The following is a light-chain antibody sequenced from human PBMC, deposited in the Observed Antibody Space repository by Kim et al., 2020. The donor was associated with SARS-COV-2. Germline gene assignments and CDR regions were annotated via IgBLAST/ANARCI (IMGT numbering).Light chain of an antibody. CDR3: QQFSSPART. J-gene: IGKJ1*01. V-gene: IGKV3-20*01. CDR2: AAS. CDR1: PSIALSY. Sequence: SPGERSTLSCRASPSIALSYLAWYQQIPGQAPRLIIYAASRRATGIPDRFSGRWSGTDFTLTIIRLEPEDFAVYYCQQFSSPARTFGQGTKVDIK.